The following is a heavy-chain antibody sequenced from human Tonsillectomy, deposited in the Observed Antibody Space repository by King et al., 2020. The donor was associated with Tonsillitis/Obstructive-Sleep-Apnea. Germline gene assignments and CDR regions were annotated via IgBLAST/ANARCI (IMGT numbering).Heavy chain of an antibody. J-gene: IGHJ6*02. D-gene: IGHD3-10*01. CDR3: VRHRSVGWGSRSYSGLYYYGMDV. CDR1: GYRFTSYW. Sequence: VQLVESGAEVKKPGESLRISCEGSGYRFTSYWISWVRQMPGKGLEWMGRIDPRDSYTNYSPSFQGHVTISADKSISTAHLQWSSLKASDTAMYFCVRHRSVGWGSRSYSGLYYYGMDVWGQGTTVTVSS. CDR2: IDPRDSYT. V-gene: IGHV5-10-1*03.